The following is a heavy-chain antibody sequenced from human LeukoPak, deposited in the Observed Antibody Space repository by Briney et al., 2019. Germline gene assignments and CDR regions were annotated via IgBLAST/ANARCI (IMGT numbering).Heavy chain of an antibody. D-gene: IGHD3-10*01. CDR3: AREFGATWFDP. J-gene: IGHJ5*02. CDR2: VYDGGNT. CDR1: GGGISTHF. Sequence: SETLSLTCSVSGGGISTHFWTWIRQPPGKGLEWIGHVYDGGNTNYNPSLKSRVTISADTSKNQFSLKVTSVTAADTAVYYSAREFGATWFDPWGQGTLVTVSS. V-gene: IGHV4-4*08.